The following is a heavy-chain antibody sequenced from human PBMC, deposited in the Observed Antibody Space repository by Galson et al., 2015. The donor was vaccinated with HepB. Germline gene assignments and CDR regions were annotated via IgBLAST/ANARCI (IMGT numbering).Heavy chain of an antibody. CDR1: GFTFSSYA. V-gene: IGHV3-23*01. J-gene: IGHJ6*02. CDR2: ISGSGGST. Sequence: SLRLSCAASGFTFSSYAMSWVRQAPGKGLEWVSAISGSGGSTYYAGSVKGRFTISRDNAKNSLFLQMDSLRADDTAVYYCATVVDGWAVDVWGQGTTVTVSS. CDR3: ATVVDGWAVDV. D-gene: IGHD6-19*01.